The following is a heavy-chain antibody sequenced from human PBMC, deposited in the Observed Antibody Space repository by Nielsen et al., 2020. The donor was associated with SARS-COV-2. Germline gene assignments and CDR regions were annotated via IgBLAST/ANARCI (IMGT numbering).Heavy chain of an antibody. J-gene: IGHJ4*02. Sequence: GESLKISCAASGFTISSYGMSWVRQVSGNGLEGLSNIRPDGTGANHVDSVKGRFTISRDNAKNLLYLQMGSLRADDTAVYFCKSEGNWGQGTLVTVSS. CDR3: KSEGN. CDR1: GFTISSYG. CDR2: IRPDGTGA. V-gene: IGHV3-7*03.